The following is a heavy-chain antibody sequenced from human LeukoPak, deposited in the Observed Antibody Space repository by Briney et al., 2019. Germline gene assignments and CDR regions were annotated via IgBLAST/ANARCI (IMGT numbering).Heavy chain of an antibody. J-gene: IGHJ3*02. V-gene: IGHV4-4*07. CDR3: ARDQGGDYPQAFDI. CDR1: SGSISPDY. D-gene: IGHD4-17*01. Sequence: SETLSLTCSVSSGSISPDYWNWIRQPAGKGLEWIGRIDSSGNTHYNPSLKSRVTMSADTSKKQFSLKLRSLTAADTAVYFCARDQGGDYPQAFDIWGQGTIVTVSS. CDR2: IDSSGNT.